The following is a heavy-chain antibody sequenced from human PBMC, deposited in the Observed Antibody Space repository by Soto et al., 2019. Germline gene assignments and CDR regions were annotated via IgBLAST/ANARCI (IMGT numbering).Heavy chain of an antibody. CDR1: GYTFTSYY. J-gene: IGHJ6*02. D-gene: IGHD3-10*01. CDR3: ASQTSYCYGSGSQGKKYYYYYGMDV. Sequence: ASVKVSCKASGYTFTSYYMHWVRQAPGQGLEWMGIINPSGGSTSYAQKFQGRVTMTRDTSTSTVYMELSSLRSEDTAVYYCASQTSYCYGSGSQGKKYYYYYGMDVWGQGTTVTVSS. CDR2: INPSGGST. V-gene: IGHV1-46*01.